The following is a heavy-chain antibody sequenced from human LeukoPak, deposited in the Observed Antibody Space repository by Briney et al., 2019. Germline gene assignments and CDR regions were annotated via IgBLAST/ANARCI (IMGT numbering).Heavy chain of an antibody. CDR2: ISRNGGST. D-gene: IGHD6-13*01. CDR3: ARAIAAAGTVGLNYYYYYMDV. J-gene: IGHJ6*03. Sequence: GGSLRLSCAASGFTFSSYAMHWVRQAPGKGLEYVSAISRNGGSTYYANSVKGRFTISRDNSKNTLYLQMGRLRAEDMAVYYCARAIAAAGTVGLNYYYYYMDVWGKGTTVTVCS. V-gene: IGHV3-64*01. CDR1: GFTFSSYA.